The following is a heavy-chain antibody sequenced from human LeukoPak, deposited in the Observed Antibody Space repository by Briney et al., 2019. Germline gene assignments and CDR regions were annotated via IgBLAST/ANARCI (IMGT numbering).Heavy chain of an antibody. CDR1: GFTFNDYG. Sequence: GGSLRLSCAASGFTFNDYGMSWVRQAPGKGLEWVSGISWNGGDTGYADSVKGRFTISRDNAKNSLYLQMNNLRAEDTALYYCTRGRGSGRYPAGDYWGQGTLVVVSS. CDR2: ISWNGGDT. D-gene: IGHD1-26*01. V-gene: IGHV3-20*04. CDR3: TRGRGSGRYPAGDY. J-gene: IGHJ4*02.